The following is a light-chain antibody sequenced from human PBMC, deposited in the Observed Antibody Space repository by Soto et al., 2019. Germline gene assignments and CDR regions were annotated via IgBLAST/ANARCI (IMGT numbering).Light chain of an antibody. CDR2: GAS. J-gene: IGKJ5*01. CDR1: QSVSNNY. V-gene: IGKV3-20*01. Sequence: EIVLTQSPGTLSLSPCERATLSCRSSQSVSNNYLAWYQQKPGQATRLLIYGASNRATGIPDRFSGSGSGTDFTLTISRLEPEDFAVYYCQQYGSSPITFGQGTDWRI. CDR3: QQYGSSPIT.